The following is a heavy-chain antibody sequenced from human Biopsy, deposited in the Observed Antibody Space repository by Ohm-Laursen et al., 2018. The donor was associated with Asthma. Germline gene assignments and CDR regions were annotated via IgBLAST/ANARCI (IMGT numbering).Heavy chain of an antibody. D-gene: IGHD2-2*01. CDR3: ARKAGSCISRTCYSLDF. CDR1: GGTFNTYV. Sequence: SSVKVSCKSLGGTFNTYVIGWVRQAPGQGLEWMGGINPVFGTTTYPQKFQDRVTITADDSTSTVYMELSSLRSEVTAVYYCARKAGSCISRTCYSLDFWGQGTLVTVSS. J-gene: IGHJ4*02. CDR2: INPVFGTT. V-gene: IGHV1-69*01.